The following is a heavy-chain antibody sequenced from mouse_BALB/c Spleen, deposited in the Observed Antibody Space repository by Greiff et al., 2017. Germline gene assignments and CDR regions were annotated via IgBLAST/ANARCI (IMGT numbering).Heavy chain of an antibody. CDR1: GYTFSSYW. V-gene: IGHV1-9*01. CDR3: ARGITTVVNAMDY. CDR2: ILPGSGST. Sequence: QVQLKESGAELMKPGASVKISCKATGYTFSSYWIEWVKQRPGHGLEWIGEILPGSGSTNYNEKFKGKATFTADTSSNTAYMQLSSLTSEDSAVFYCARGITTVVNAMDYWGQGTSVTVSS. J-gene: IGHJ4*01. D-gene: IGHD1-1*01.